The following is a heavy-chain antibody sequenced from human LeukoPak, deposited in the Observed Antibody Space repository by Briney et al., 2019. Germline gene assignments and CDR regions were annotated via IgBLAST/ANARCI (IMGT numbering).Heavy chain of an antibody. D-gene: IGHD6-6*01. V-gene: IGHV1-2*02. J-gene: IGHJ4*02. CDR3: ANIAARPSDY. CDR2: INPNSGGT. Sequence: ASVKVSCKATGYTFTCYYMHWVRQAPGQGLAWMGWINPNSGGTNYAQKFQGRVTMTRNTSISTAYMELSRLRSDDTAVYYCANIAARPSDYWGQGTLVTVSS. CDR1: GYTFTCYY.